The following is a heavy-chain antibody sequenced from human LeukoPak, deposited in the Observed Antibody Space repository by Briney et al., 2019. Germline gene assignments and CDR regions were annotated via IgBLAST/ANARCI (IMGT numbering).Heavy chain of an antibody. J-gene: IGHJ6*02. Sequence: SEALSLTCSVSGGSITHYYWSWIRQPPGKGLEWIGYIYYSGSTNYNPSLKSRVTISVDTSKIRFSLKLSSVTAADTAVYYCARTQRGYNYGYQYYYYGLDVWGQGTTVTVSS. CDR3: ARTQRGYNYGYQYYYYGLDV. V-gene: IGHV4-59*01. CDR1: GGSITHYY. CDR2: IYYSGST. D-gene: IGHD5-18*01.